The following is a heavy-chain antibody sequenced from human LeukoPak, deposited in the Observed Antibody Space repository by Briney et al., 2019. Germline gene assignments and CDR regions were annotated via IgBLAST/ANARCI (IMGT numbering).Heavy chain of an antibody. J-gene: IGHJ3*02. CDR3: ARELGVGVIGDAFDI. Sequence: GGSPRLSCAVSGFTLGSYWMHWVRQAPGQGLAWVSRVNTDGSSTTYAESVKGRFAISKDNAKNTLYLQMSGLRAEDTAVYYCARELGVGVIGDAFDIWGQGTVVTVSS. V-gene: IGHV3-74*01. D-gene: IGHD3-22*01. CDR2: VNTDGSST. CDR1: GFTLGSYW.